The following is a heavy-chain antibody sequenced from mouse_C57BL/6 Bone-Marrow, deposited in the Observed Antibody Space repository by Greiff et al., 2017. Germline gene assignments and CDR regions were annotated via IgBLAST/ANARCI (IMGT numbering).Heavy chain of an antibody. CDR1: EYEFPSHD. V-gene: IGHV5-2*03. J-gene: IGHJ3*01. Sequence: EVKLVESGGGLVQPGESLKLSCESNEYEFPSHDMSWVRKTPEKRLELVAAINSDGGSTYYPYNMERRCIVSRDNTKKTLYLQMSSLRSEDTALYYCARRGDYGEFAYWGQGTLVTVSA. D-gene: IGHD1-1*01. CDR3: ARRGDYGEFAY. CDR2: INSDGGST.